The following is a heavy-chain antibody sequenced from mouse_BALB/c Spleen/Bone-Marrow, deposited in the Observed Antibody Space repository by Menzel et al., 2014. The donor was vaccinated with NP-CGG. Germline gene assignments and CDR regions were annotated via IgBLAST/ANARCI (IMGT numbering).Heavy chain of an antibody. J-gene: IGHJ3*01. V-gene: IGHV14-3*02. CDR2: IDPANGNT. Sequence: VQLQQSGAELVKPGASVKLSCTASGFNIKDTYIHWVKPRPEQGLEWIGRIDPANGNTKYGPRFQGRATVTTDTPSNTASLQLSNLTSEDAAVYCCARSGDGPFAYWGQGTLVTVSA. CDR3: ARSGDGPFAY. D-gene: IGHD2-3*01. CDR1: GFNIKDTY.